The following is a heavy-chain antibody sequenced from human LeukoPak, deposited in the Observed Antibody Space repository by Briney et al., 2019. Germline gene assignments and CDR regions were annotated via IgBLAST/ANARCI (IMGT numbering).Heavy chain of an antibody. J-gene: IGHJ6*03. CDR1: GFTFSSYT. CDR2: ISATSKYI. D-gene: IGHD6-13*01. CDR3: ARDESSSWIRVLDYYYLDV. V-gene: IGHV3-21*01. Sequence: GGSLRLSCAASGFTFSSYTMNWVRQAPGKGLEWVSSISATSKYIYYAPSVRGRFTISRDNARNSLYLQMSSLRADDTAVYFCARDESSSWIRVLDYYYLDVWGKGTTVTVSS.